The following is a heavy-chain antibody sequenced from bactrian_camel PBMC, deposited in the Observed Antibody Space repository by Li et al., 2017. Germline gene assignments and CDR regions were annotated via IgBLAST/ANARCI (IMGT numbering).Heavy chain of an antibody. J-gene: IGHJ4*01. CDR3: GLGRTVVTP. V-gene: IGHV3S40*01. CDR1: GFSYSNYV. Sequence: VQLVESGGDLVQPGGALRLSCATSGFSYSNYVMRWVRQAPGKGLEWVSTIGSGGGTTYYADSVKGRTTISRANAKNTVALQMSSLKPEDTAVYYCGLGRTVVTPRGQGTQVTVS. CDR2: IGSGGGTT. D-gene: IGHD6*01.